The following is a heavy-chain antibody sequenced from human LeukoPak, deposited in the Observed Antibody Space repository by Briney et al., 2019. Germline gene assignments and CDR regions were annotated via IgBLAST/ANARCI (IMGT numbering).Heavy chain of an antibody. D-gene: IGHD5-18*01. Sequence: GESLKISCKGSGYSFTNYRISWVXHMPGXGLEWMGWIDASDSYTNYSPSFQGHVTISADKSSSTAYLQWSSLKASDTAIYYCARHVLYSYGPQWWFDPWGQGTLVTVSS. CDR2: IDASDSYT. CDR3: ARHVLYSYGPQWWFDP. J-gene: IGHJ5*02. CDR1: GYSFTNYR. V-gene: IGHV5-10-1*01.